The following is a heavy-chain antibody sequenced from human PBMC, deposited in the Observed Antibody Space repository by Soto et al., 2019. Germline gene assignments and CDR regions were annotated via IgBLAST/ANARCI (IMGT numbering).Heavy chain of an antibody. CDR2: IIPILGIA. CDR3: ARDLGVGQEWLRDLMAVAGRANYYGMDV. Sequence: SVKVSCKASGGTFSSYTISWVRQAPGQGLEWMGRIIPILGIANYAQKFQGRVTITADKSTSTAYMELSSLRAEDTAVYYCARDLGVGQEWLRDLMAVAGRANYYGMDVWGQGTTVTVSS. V-gene: IGHV1-69*04. J-gene: IGHJ6*02. CDR1: GGTFSSYT. D-gene: IGHD6-19*01.